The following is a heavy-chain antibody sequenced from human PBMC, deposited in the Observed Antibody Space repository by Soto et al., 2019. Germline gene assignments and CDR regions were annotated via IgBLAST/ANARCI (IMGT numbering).Heavy chain of an antibody. J-gene: IGHJ6*02. CDR2: TSGSGGSI. CDR3: VKGYWKGDV. V-gene: IGHV3-23*01. Sequence: EVQLLESGGGLVQPGGSLRLSCAASGFTFSTYAMNWVHQAPGNGLEWVSATSGSGGSIHYADSVKGRFTISRDNSKNTLYLQMNSLRDEDTAVYHCVKGYWKGDVWGQGTTVTVSS. CDR1: GFTFSTYA. D-gene: IGHD1-1*01.